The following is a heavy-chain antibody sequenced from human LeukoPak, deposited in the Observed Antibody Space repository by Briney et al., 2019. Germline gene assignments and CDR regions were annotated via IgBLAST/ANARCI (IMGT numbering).Heavy chain of an antibody. J-gene: IGHJ6*02. Sequence: GGSLRLSCAASGFTFSSYAMHWVRQAPGKGLEWVAVIWYDGSNKYYADSVKGRFTISRDNSKNTLYLQMNSLRAEDTAVYYCARAHVNYYYGMDVWGQGTTVTVSS. CDR3: ARAHVNYYYGMDV. D-gene: IGHD2/OR15-2a*01. CDR1: GFTFSSYA. V-gene: IGHV3-33*08. CDR2: IWYDGSNK.